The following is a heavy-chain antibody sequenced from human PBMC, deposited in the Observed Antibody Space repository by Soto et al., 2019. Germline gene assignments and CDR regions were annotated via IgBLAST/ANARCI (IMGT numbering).Heavy chain of an antibody. V-gene: IGHV5-51*01. J-gene: IGHJ6*02. CDR2: IYPGDSDT. D-gene: IGHD3-22*01. Sequence: PGESLKVSCQGSGYRFTSYWIGWVRQMPGKGLEWMGIIYPGDSDTRYSPSFQGQVTISADKSISTAYLQWSSLKASDTAMYYCASTYYYDSSGYPSRMDAWGQETAVTISS. CDR3: ASTYYYDSSGYPSRMDA. CDR1: GYRFTSYW.